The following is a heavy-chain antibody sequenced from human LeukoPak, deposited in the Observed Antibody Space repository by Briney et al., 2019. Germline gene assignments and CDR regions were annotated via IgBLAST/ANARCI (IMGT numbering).Heavy chain of an antibody. D-gene: IGHD5-12*01. Sequence: GASVKVSCKASGGTFSSYPISWVRQAPGQGLEWMGGIIPVFNTADQAQKFQDRVTITADESTSTAYMELSSLRSEDTAVYYCARCLWQRDGQGAYYFDYWGQGTLVTVSS. CDR3: ARCLWQRDGQGAYYFDY. J-gene: IGHJ4*02. CDR2: IIPVFNTA. V-gene: IGHV1-69*13. CDR1: GGTFSSYP.